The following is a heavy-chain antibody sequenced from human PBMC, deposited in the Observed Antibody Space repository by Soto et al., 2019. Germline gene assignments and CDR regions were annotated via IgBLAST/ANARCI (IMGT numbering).Heavy chain of an antibody. J-gene: IGHJ4*02. D-gene: IGHD3-3*01. CDR3: AILAYDASVYSSPHVDY. CDR2: ISYDGSSK. CDR1: GFTFGSYG. Sequence: GGSLRLSCAASGFTFGSYGMHWVRQAPGKGLEWVTFISYDGSSKYYVDSVKGRFTISRDNSKNTLYLQMNSLRAEDTAVYYCAILAYDASVYSSPHVDYSGQGTLVTVSS. V-gene: IGHV3-30*03.